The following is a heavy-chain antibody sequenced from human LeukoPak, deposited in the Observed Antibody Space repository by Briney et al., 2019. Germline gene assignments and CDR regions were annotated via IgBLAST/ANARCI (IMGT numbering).Heavy chain of an antibody. Sequence: ASMKLSCKASGFTFTGYYIHWVRQAPGQGLEWMGWVNPSSGGTNYAQMFQGRVTMTRDTSLSTAYMELSWLRSDDTAVYYCARDSYGGNWSLGYWGQGTLVTVSS. D-gene: IGHD4-23*01. CDR2: VNPSSGGT. V-gene: IGHV1-2*02. CDR3: ARDSYGGNWSLGY. CDR1: GFTFTGYY. J-gene: IGHJ4*02.